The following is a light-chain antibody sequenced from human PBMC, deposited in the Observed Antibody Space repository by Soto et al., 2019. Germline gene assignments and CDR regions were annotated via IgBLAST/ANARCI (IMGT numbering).Light chain of an antibody. CDR3: QQINSLSWT. CDR2: WAS. Sequence: DIVMTQSPDSLAVSLGERATINCKSSQSVLDSSTNRNYLAWYQQKPGQPPKLLIYWASTRKSGVPDRFSGSGSGTHFTLTISSLRAEDVAVYYCQQINSLSWTFGQGTKVDIK. J-gene: IGKJ1*01. V-gene: IGKV4-1*01. CDR1: QSVLDSSTNRNY.